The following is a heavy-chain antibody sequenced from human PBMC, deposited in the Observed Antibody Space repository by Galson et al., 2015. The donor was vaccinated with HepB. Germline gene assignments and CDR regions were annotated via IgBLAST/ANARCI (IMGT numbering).Heavy chain of an antibody. CDR2: IWYDGSNR. Sequence: SLRLSCAASGFAFSSYGMHWVRQAPGKGLEWVAVIWYDGSNRYYADSVKGRFTISRDYSKDTLYLQMNNLRAEDTAVYYCTRDRCSGSYCFDYWGQGTLVTVSS. J-gene: IGHJ4*02. CDR3: TRDRCSGSYCFDY. D-gene: IGHD1-26*01. CDR1: GFAFSSYG. V-gene: IGHV3-33*01.